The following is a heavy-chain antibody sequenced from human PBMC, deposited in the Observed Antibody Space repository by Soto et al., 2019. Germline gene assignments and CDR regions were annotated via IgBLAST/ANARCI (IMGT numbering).Heavy chain of an antibody. D-gene: IGHD2-15*01. CDR2: IIPISGTT. Sequence: SVKVSCKASGGTFSTHSIIWVRQAPGHGLEWMGGIIPISGTTYYTQKFQGRVTITADEPTSTAFMELSSLKSDDTAVFYCARGYCSGGNCYSGMDVWGQGTMVTAP. J-gene: IGHJ6*02. CDR1: GGTFSTHS. CDR3: ARGYCSGGNCYSGMDV. V-gene: IGHV1-69*13.